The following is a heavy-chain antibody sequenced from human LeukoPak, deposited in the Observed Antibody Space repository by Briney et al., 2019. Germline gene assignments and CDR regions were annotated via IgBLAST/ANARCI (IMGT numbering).Heavy chain of an antibody. V-gene: IGHV3-23*01. CDR2: ISGSGGDT. Sequence: GGSLRLSCAASGFTFRNYDMSWVRQAPGKGLEWVSTISGSGGDTYYPDSVKGRSTISTDNSKNTLYLQMNSLTAEDTAVYYCAKASGGYSYGPHDYWGQGTLVTVSS. D-gene: IGHD5-18*01. CDR3: AKASGGYSYGPHDY. J-gene: IGHJ4*02. CDR1: GFTFRNYD.